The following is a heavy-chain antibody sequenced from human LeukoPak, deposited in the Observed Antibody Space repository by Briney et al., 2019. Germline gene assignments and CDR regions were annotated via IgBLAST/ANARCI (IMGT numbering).Heavy chain of an antibody. D-gene: IGHD3-10*01. CDR1: GFTFSSYS. J-gene: IGHJ3*02. CDR2: ISSSSSYI. Sequence: GGSLRLSCAASGFTFSSYSMNWVRQAPGKGLEWVSSISSSSSYIYYADPVKGRFTISRDNAKNSLYLQMNSLRAEDTAVYYCARDHYYYGSGSYAHSGAFDIWGQGTMVTVSS. CDR3: ARDHYYYGSGSYAHSGAFDI. V-gene: IGHV3-21*01.